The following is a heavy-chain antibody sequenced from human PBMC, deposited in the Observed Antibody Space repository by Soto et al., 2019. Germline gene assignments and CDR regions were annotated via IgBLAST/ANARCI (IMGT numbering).Heavy chain of an antibody. Sequence: PSETLSLTCTVSGDSISSNTYYWGWIRQPPGKGLEWIGTIYYSGSTYCNPSLKSRVAISVDTSKNQFSLKLSSVTAADTAVYYCATMGTPATGLYFFDYWGQGSLVTVSS. CDR2: IYYSGST. J-gene: IGHJ4*02. CDR1: GDSISSNTYY. D-gene: IGHD2-15*01. V-gene: IGHV4-39*01. CDR3: ATMGTPATGLYFFDY.